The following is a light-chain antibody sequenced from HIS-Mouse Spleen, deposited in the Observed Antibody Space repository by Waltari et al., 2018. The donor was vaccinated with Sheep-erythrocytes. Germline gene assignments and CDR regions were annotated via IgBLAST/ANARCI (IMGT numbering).Light chain of an antibody. CDR2: EGS. CDR1: SSDAGSYNL. CDR3: CSYAGSSTPWV. V-gene: IGLV2-23*01. J-gene: IGLJ3*02. Sequence: QSALTQPASVSGSPGQSITISCTGTSSDAGSYNLVSWYQQHPGKAPKLMIYEGSKRPPGVSNRFSGSKSGNTASLTISGLQAEDEADYYCCSYAGSSTPWVFGGGTKLTVL.